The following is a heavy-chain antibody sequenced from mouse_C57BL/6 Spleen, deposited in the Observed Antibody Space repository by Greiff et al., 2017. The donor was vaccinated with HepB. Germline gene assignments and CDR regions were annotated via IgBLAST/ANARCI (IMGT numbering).Heavy chain of an antibody. Sequence: EVKLMESGGGLVKPGGSLKLSCAASGFTFSDYGMHWVRQAPEKGLEWVAYISSGSSTIYYADTVKGRFTISRDNAKNTLFLQMTSLRSEDTAMYYCARGGYYYGSSPEYWGQGTSVTVSS. D-gene: IGHD1-1*01. CDR3: ARGGYYYGSSPEY. V-gene: IGHV5-17*01. CDR1: GFTFSDYG. J-gene: IGHJ4*01. CDR2: ISSGSSTI.